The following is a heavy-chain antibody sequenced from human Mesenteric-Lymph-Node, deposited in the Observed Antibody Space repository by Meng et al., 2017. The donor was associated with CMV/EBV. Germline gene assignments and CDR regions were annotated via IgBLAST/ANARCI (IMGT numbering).Heavy chain of an antibody. CDR2: ISNSGNTI. J-gene: IGHJ4*02. Sequence: GESLKISCAAPGFTFSSYEMNWVRQAPGKGLEWVSYISNSGNTIYYADSVKGRFTISRDNAKNSLYLQMNSLRAEDTAFYYCARVGRGGVSGSVDYWGQGTLVTVSS. D-gene: IGHD1-26*01. V-gene: IGHV3-48*03. CDR3: ARVGRGGVSGSVDY. CDR1: GFTFSSYE.